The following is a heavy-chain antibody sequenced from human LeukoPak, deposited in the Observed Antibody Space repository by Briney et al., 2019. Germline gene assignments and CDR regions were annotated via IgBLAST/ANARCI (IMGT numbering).Heavy chain of an antibody. CDR3: ARGRVDIVVVPAAMSRYFDY. CDR2: INHSGST. Sequence: SETLSLTCSVSGGSIISYYWSWIRQPPGKGLEWIGEINHSGSTNYNPSLKSRVTISVDTSKNQFSLKLSSVTAADTAVYYCARGRVDIVVVPAAMSRYFDYWGQGTLVTVSS. J-gene: IGHJ4*02. V-gene: IGHV4-34*01. CDR1: GGSIISYY. D-gene: IGHD2-2*03.